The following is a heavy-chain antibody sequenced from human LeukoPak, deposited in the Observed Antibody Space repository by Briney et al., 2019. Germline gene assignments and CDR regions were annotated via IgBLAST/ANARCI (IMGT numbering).Heavy chain of an antibody. J-gene: IGHJ3*02. V-gene: IGHV1-2*02. D-gene: IGHD2-2*01. CDR1: GYTFIDYY. CDR3: ARVRLVLGYCSSTSCPYAFDI. CDR2: LNPNSGVT. Sequence: ASVKVSCKASGYTFIDYYMHWVRQAPGQGLEWMGWLNPNSGVTNYAQKFQGRVTITTDESTSTAYMELSGLRSEDTAVYYCARVRLVLGYCSSTSCPYAFDIWGQGTMVTVSS.